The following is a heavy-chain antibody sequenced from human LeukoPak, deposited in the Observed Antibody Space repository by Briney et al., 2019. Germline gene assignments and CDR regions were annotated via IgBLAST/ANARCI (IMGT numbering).Heavy chain of an antibody. D-gene: IGHD4-17*01. J-gene: IGHJ3*02. CDR1: ADSFSSHY. CDR2: ISYIGST. V-gene: IGHV4-59*11. Sequence: PSETLSLTCAVSADSFSSHYWTWIRQSPGKGLEWIGYISYIGSTNYNPSHKSRVTISIDTSKNQFSLKLRSVTAADTAVYYCARDLVTVTKGFDIWGQGTMVSVSS. CDR3: ARDLVTVTKGFDI.